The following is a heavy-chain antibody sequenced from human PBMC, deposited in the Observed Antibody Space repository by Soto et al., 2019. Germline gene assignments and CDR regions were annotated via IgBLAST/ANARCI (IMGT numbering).Heavy chain of an antibody. V-gene: IGHV4-59*08. CDR3: ARRGYSYATGWFDP. J-gene: IGHJ5*02. CDR1: GGSISSYY. Sequence: QVQLQESGPGLVKPSETLSLTCTVSGGSISSYYWSWIRQPPGKGLQWIGYIYYSGSTNYNPSLLRRVTISGDTSKNQFSRKQSSVTAADTAVYYCARRGYSYATGWFDPWGQGTLVTVSS. CDR2: IYYSGST. D-gene: IGHD5-18*01.